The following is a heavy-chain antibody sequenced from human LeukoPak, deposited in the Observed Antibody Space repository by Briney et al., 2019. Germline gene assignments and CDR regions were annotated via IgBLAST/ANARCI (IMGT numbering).Heavy chain of an antibody. CDR1: GFTFSSYA. D-gene: IGHD6-6*01. J-gene: IGHJ4*02. CDR3: ARVGSSGFDY. Sequence: GGSLRLSCAASGFTFSSYAMHWVRQAPGKGLEWVAVISYDGSNKYYADSVKGRFTISRDNSKNTLYLQMNSLRAEDTAVYYCARVGSSGFDYWGQGTLVTVSS. CDR2: ISYDGSNK. V-gene: IGHV3-30*04.